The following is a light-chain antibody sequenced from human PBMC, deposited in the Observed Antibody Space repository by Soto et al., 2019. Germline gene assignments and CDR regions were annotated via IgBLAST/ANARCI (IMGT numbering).Light chain of an antibody. CDR2: DAS. J-gene: IGKJ4*01. V-gene: IGKV3-11*01. Sequence: EIVLTQSPATLSLSPGERATLSCRASQSISTFLAWYQQKPGQAPRLLIYDASNRATGIPARFSGSGSGTDFTLTISSLEPEDFAVYFCQQRSHWPSLTFGGGTKVEI. CDR1: QSISTF. CDR3: QQRSHWPSLT.